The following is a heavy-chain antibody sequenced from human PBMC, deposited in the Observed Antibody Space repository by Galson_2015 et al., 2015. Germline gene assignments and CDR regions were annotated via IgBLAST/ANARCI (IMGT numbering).Heavy chain of an antibody. D-gene: IGHD4-17*01. CDR3: AKDSGDHDY. V-gene: IGHV3-23*01. Sequence: SLRLSCAASGFTFSSYAMSWVRQAPGKGLEWVSAISGTGTNTYYADSVKGRFTISRDNSKNTLFLQMNSLRAGDTALYYCAKDSGDHDYWGPGTLVTVSS. J-gene: IGHJ4*02. CDR1: GFTFSSYA. CDR2: ISGTGTNT.